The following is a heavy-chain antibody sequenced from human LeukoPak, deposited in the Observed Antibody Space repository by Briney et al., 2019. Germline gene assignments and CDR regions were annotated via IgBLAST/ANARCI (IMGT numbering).Heavy chain of an antibody. CDR1: GYTFTNYY. V-gene: IGHV1-46*01. CDR2: ITPSGGST. J-gene: IGHJ5*02. D-gene: IGHD6-13*01. CDR3: ARGDGEAASLWENSFDP. Sequence: ASVKFSCKASGYTFTNYYMHWVRQATAQGLEWMGLITPSGGSTPSAQKFHGRVIMTRDMSTNPVYMELSSLRSEDTAVYYCARGDGEAASLWENSFDPWGQGTLVTVSS.